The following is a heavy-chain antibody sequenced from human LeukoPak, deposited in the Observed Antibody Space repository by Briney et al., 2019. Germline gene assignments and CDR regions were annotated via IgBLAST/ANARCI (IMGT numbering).Heavy chain of an antibody. CDR1: DFPFSTYS. J-gene: IGHJ3*02. Sequence: GGSLRLSCAASDFPFSTYSMNWVRQAPGKGLEWVSYITPSSSTIYYADSVKGRFTISRDNAKNSLYLQMNSLRAEDTAVYYCARDISQYYGDYGLVAFDIWGQGTMVTVSS. CDR2: ITPSSSTI. CDR3: ARDISQYYGDYGLVAFDI. V-gene: IGHV3-48*04. D-gene: IGHD4-17*01.